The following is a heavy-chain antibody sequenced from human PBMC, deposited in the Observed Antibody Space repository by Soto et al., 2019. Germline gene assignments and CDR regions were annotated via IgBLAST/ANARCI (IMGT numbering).Heavy chain of an antibody. Sequence: QLQLQESGPGLVKPSETLSLTCTVSGGSISSSSYYWGWIRQPPGKGLEWIGSIYYSGSTYYNPSLKSRVTISVDTSKNQFSLKLSSVTAADTAVYYCALNPANVAHFDYWGQGTLVTVSS. J-gene: IGHJ4*02. CDR1: GGSISSSSYY. CDR2: IYYSGST. V-gene: IGHV4-39*01. CDR3: ALNPANVAHFDY.